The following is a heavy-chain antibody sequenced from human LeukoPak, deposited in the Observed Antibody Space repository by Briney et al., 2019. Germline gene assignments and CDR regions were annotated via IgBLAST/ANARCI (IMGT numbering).Heavy chain of an antibody. Sequence: SETLSLTCTVSGGSISSYYWSWIRQPAGKGLEWIGRIYTSGSTNYNPSLKSRVTMSVDTSKNQFSLKLSSVTAADTAVYYCARGGHRDGYNYFLTPHGTSLHFDYWGQGTLVTVSS. V-gene: IGHV4-4*07. J-gene: IGHJ4*02. CDR1: GGSISSYY. CDR3: ARGGHRDGYNYFLTPHGTSLHFDY. D-gene: IGHD5-24*01. CDR2: IYTSGST.